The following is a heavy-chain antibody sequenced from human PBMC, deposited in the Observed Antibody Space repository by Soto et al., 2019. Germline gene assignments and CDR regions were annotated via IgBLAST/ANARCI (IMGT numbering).Heavy chain of an antibody. J-gene: IGHJ4*02. CDR3: ARTESTYYDILTGYYLGHYFDY. Sequence: GASVKVSCKASGYTFTSYYMHWVRQAPGQGLEWMGIINPSGGSTSYAQKFQGRVTMTRDTSTSTVYMELSSLRSEDTAVYYCARTESTYYDILTGYYLGHYFDYWGQGTLVTVSS. D-gene: IGHD3-9*01. V-gene: IGHV1-46*03. CDR2: INPSGGST. CDR1: GYTFTSYY.